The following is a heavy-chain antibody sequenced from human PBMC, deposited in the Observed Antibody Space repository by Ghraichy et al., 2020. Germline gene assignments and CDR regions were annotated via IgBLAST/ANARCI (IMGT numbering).Heavy chain of an antibody. D-gene: IGHD3-22*01. V-gene: IGHV4-4*09. J-gene: IGHJ6*02. CDR1: GGSISSYY. Sequence: SETLSLTCTVSGGSISSYYWSWIRQPPGKGLEWIGYIYTSGSTNYNPSLKSRVTISVDTSKNQFSLKLSSVTAADTAVYYCARHDLRTYYYDSSPLDVWGQGTTVTVSS. CDR2: IYTSGST. CDR3: ARHDLRTYYYDSSPLDV.